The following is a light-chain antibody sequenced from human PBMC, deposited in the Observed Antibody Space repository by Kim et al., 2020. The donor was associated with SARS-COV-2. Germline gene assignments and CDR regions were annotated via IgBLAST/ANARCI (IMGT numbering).Light chain of an antibody. V-gene: IGLV2-14*03. Sequence: QSALTQPASVTGSPGQSITISCTGTSSDIGGYNSVSWYQQHPGNAPKLMIYDVNNRPSGVSNRFSGSKSGNTASLTISGLQAEDEADYYCSPYASGSTVVFGGGTQLTVL. J-gene: IGLJ2*01. CDR3: SPYASGSTVV. CDR2: DVN. CDR1: SSDIGGYNS.